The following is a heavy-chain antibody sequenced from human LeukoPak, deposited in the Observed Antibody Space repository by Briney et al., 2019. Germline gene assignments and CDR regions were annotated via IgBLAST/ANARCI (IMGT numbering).Heavy chain of an antibody. V-gene: IGHV4-34*01. D-gene: IGHD6-6*01. Sequence: SETLSLTCAVYGGSFSGYYWSWIRQPPGKGLEWIGEINHSGSTNYNPSLKSRVTISVDTSKNQFSLKLSSVTAADTAVYYCARQAARPIDHWGQGTLVTVSS. J-gene: IGHJ4*02. CDR1: GGSFSGYY. CDR2: INHSGST. CDR3: ARQAARPIDH.